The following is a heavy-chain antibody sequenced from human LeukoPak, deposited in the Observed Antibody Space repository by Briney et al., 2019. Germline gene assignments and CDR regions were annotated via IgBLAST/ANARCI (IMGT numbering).Heavy chain of an antibody. J-gene: IGHJ6*02. D-gene: IGHD2-2*01. CDR3: ARPLVRCSSSDCYYYYGMDV. Sequence: GGSLRLSCAASGFTFSSYGMSWVRQAPGKGLEWVSGISGSGGSTYYADSVKGRFTISRDNSKTTLYVQMNSLRAEDTAVYYCARPLVRCSSSDCYYYYGMDVWGQGTTVTVSS. CDR1: GFTFSSYG. V-gene: IGHV3-23*01. CDR2: ISGSGGST.